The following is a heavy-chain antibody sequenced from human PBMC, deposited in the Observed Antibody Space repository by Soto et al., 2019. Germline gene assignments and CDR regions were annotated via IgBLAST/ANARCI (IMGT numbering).Heavy chain of an antibody. CDR3: AREEAAADLVDY. Sequence: GGSLRLSCAASGFMFSSYWMSWVRQAPGKGLEWVANIKQDGSEKYYVDSVKGRFTISRDNAKNSLYLQMNSLRAEDTAVYYCAREEAAADLVDYWGQGTLVTVSS. J-gene: IGHJ4*02. CDR2: IKQDGSEK. CDR1: GFMFSSYW. V-gene: IGHV3-7*05. D-gene: IGHD6-13*01.